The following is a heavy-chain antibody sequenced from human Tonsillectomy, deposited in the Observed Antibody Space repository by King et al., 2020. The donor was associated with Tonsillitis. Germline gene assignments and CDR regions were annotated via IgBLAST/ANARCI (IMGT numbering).Heavy chain of an antibody. V-gene: IGHV3-64D*06. J-gene: IGHJ4*02. D-gene: IGHD2-21*01. Sequence: VQLVESGGGLVQPGGSLRLSCSASGFTFSSYAIHWVRQAPGKGLEYVSGISSDGGSTLYADSVKGRFTISRDDSKNALYLQMTTLRNEDTAVYFCVKGVIGQLWQPSGVYFDYWGQGTLVTVSS. CDR1: GFTFSSYA. CDR2: ISSDGGST. CDR3: VKGVIGQLWQPSGVYFDY.